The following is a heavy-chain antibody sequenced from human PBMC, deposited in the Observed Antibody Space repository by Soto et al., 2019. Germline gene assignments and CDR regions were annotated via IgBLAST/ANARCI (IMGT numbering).Heavy chain of an antibody. Sequence: PGGSLRLPCAASGFTFSSYAMPWVRQAPGKGLEWVAVISYDGSNKYYADSVKGRFTIPRDNSKNTRYLQMNTLRGENTAVYYCARELDTAMVRSLYYYYGMDVWGQGTTVTVSS. CDR2: ISYDGSNK. J-gene: IGHJ6*02. D-gene: IGHD5-18*01. V-gene: IGHV3-30-3*01. CDR3: ARELDTAMVRSLYYYYGMDV. CDR1: GFTFSSYA.